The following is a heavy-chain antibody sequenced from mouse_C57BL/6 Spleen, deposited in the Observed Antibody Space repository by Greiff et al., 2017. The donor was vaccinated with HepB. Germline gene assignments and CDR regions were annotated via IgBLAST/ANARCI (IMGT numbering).Heavy chain of an antibody. CDR3: ARSRRGNLLLDY. CDR2: INPSNGGT. Sequence: VQLQQSGTELVKPGASVKLSCKASGYTFTSYWMHWVKQRPGQGLEWIGNINPSNGGTNYNEKFKSKATLTVDKSSSTAYMQLSSLTSEDSAVYYCARSRRGNLLLDYWGQGTTLTVSS. D-gene: IGHD1-1*01. CDR1: GYTFTSYW. V-gene: IGHV1-53*01. J-gene: IGHJ2*01.